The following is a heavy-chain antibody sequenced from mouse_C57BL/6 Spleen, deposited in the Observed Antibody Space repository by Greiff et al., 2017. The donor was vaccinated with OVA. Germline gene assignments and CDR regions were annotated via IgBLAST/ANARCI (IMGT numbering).Heavy chain of an antibody. V-gene: IGHV1-9*01. CDR1: GYTFTGYW. CDR3: ARAGHGYDEAY. CDR2: ILPGSGST. Sequence: VKLQQSGAELMKPGASVKLSCKATGYTFTGYWIEWVKQRPGHGLEWIGEILPGSGSTNYNEKFKGKATFTADTSSNPAYMQLISLTTEDAAIYYCARAGHGYDEAYWGQGTLVTVSA. D-gene: IGHD2-2*01. J-gene: IGHJ3*01.